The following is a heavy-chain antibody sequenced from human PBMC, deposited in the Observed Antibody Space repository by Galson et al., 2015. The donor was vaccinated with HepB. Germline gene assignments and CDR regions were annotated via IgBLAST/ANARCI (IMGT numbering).Heavy chain of an antibody. J-gene: IGHJ4*02. CDR1: GFTFSGNW. V-gene: IGHV3-74*01. Sequence: SLRLSCAAPGFTFSGNWMHWIRQAPGKGLVWVSQINSDETDTRYADSVKGRFTISRDNAKNTLYLQMNSLRSEDTAVYYCGEDTEYWGQGTLVIVSS. CDR2: INSDETDT. D-gene: IGHD2-15*01. CDR3: GEDTEY.